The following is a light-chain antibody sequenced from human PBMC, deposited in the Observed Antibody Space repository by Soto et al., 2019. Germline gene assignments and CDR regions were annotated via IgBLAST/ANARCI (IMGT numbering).Light chain of an antibody. J-gene: IGKJ5*01. CDR1: QSVSSN. CDR2: GAS. Sequence: EIVMTQSPGTLSVSPGERATLSCRASQSVSSNLAWYQQKPGQAPRLLFYGASTRATGIPARFSGGGSGTEFTLTVSSLQSEDFALYYCQQYNNWPHTFGQGTRLEIK. V-gene: IGKV3-15*01. CDR3: QQYNNWPHT.